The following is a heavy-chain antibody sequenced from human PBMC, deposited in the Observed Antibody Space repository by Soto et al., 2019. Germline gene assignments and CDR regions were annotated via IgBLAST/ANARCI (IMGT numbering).Heavy chain of an antibody. V-gene: IGHV4-30-4*01. CDR1: GGFISNGDYH. J-gene: IGHJ4*02. Sequence: SETLSLTCTVSGGFISNGDYHWSWIRQPPGKGLEWIGYTYPSGSTYYNASLRSRVTISIDASKNQFSLKLNSVTAADTAVYYCARAGGYDSPHGCWGQGTLVTVSS. CDR3: ARAGGYDSPHGC. D-gene: IGHD5-12*01. CDR2: TYPSGST.